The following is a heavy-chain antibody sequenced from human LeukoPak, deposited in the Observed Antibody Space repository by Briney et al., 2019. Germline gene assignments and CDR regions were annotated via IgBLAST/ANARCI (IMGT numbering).Heavy chain of an antibody. CDR3: ARVRIAVAGTSGQADH. D-gene: IGHD6-19*01. Sequence: ASVKVSCKASGYTFTSYGISWVRQAPGQGLEWMGWISAYNGNTNYAQKLQGRVTMTTDTSTSTAYMELRSLRSDDTAVYYCARVRIAVAGTSGQADHWGQGTLVTVSS. CDR2: ISAYNGNT. V-gene: IGHV1-18*01. CDR1: GYTFTSYG. J-gene: IGHJ4*02.